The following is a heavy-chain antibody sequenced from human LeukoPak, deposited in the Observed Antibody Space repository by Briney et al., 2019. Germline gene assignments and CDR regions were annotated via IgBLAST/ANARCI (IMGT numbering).Heavy chain of an antibody. CDR1: GYSFTSYW. J-gene: IGHJ4*02. CDR3: AALKGDTARDFDY. D-gene: IGHD5-18*01. V-gene: IGHV5-10-1*01. Sequence: GGSLKISGKGSGYSFTSYWITWVRQMPGKGLEWIQRIDPSDSYTNYSPSFQGHVTISADKSISTAYLQWSSLKASDTAIYYCAALKGDTARDFDYWGQGTLVTVSS. CDR2: IDPSDSYT.